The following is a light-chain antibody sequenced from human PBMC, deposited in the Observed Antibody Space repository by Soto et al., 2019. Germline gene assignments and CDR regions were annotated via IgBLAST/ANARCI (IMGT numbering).Light chain of an antibody. Sequence: AIRMTQSPSSLSASTGDRVTITCRASQGISRYLAWYQQKPGKAPKLRIYAASTLQSVVPSSFSGSGSETDFTLTISCLQSEDFATYYCQQYYSYPRTFGQGTKVEIK. J-gene: IGKJ1*01. CDR1: QGISRY. CDR3: QQYYSYPRT. V-gene: IGKV1-8*01. CDR2: AAS.